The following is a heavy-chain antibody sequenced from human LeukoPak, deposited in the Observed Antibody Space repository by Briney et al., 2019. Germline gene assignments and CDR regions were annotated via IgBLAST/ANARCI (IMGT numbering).Heavy chain of an antibody. J-gene: IGHJ4*02. D-gene: IGHD3-22*01. Sequence: ASVKVSCKASGYTFTSYGISWVRQAPGQGLEWMGWISAYNGNTNYAQKLQGRVTMTTDTSTSTAYMELRSLKSDDTAVYYCARDRKTDSSGYYGVLPLDYWGQGTLVTVSS. CDR1: GYTFTSYG. CDR3: ARDRKTDSSGYYGVLPLDY. CDR2: ISAYNGNT. V-gene: IGHV1-18*01.